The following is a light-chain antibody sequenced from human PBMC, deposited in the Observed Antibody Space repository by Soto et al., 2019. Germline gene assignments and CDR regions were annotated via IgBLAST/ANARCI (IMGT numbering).Light chain of an antibody. J-gene: IGLJ3*02. Sequence: QSALTQPASVSGSPGQSITISCTGSNNDVGAYNYVPWYQQHPGKAPKLIIYEVNNQPSGVSHRFSGSKSGNTASLTISGLQADDEADYYCASYTISSTRVFGGGTKLTVL. CDR3: ASYTISSTRV. CDR2: EVN. CDR1: NNDVGAYNY. V-gene: IGLV2-14*01.